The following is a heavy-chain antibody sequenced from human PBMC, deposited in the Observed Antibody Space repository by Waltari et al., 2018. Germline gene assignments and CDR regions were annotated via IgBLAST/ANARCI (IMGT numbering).Heavy chain of an antibody. CDR1: GFTFSSYA. V-gene: IGHV3-30*01. J-gene: IGHJ4*02. D-gene: IGHD1-26*01. CDR2: ISYDGSNK. Sequence: QVQLVESGGGVVQPGRSLRLSCAASGFTFSSYAMHWVRQAPGKGLEWVAVISYDGSNKYYADSVKCRFTISRDNTKNTLYLQMNSLRAEDTAVYYCAGIGYSGSYHPFDYWGQGTLVTVSS. CDR3: AGIGYSGSYHPFDY.